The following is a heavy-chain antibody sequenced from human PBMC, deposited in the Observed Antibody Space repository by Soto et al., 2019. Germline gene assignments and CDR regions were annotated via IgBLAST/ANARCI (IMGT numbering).Heavy chain of an antibody. CDR3: ARGWGPLVY. D-gene: IGHD7-27*01. CDR1: GGSFSGYY. Sequence: QVQLQQWGAGLLKPSETLSLTCAVYGGSFSGYYWSWIRQPPGKGLEWIGEINHSGSTDYNPSLKXRXTXSVDTSKHQFSLKLSSVTAADPAVYYCARGWGPLVYWGQGTLVTVSS. V-gene: IGHV4-34*01. J-gene: IGHJ4*02. CDR2: INHSGST.